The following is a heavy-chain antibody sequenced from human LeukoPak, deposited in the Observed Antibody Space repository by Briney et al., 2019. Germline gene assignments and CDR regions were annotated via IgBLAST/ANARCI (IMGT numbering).Heavy chain of an antibody. J-gene: IGHJ4*02. CDR2: ISAQNGNT. V-gene: IGHV1-18*01. CDR1: GYMFTSHG. CDR3: ARESNGGYGFDF. Sequence: ASVKVSCKSSGYMFTSHGIHWLRRAPGQGLEWMGWISAQNGNTNYLQQFLGRVTMTRDTSASTAYMELRSLKSDDTAVYFCARESNGGYGFDFWGQGTLVTVAS. D-gene: IGHD5-12*01.